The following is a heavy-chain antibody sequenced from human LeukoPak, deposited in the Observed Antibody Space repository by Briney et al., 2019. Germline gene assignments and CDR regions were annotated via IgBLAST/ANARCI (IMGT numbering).Heavy chain of an antibody. CDR3: ARLGSGSYKYYFDY. CDR2: IHYSGST. D-gene: IGHD1-26*01. V-gene: IGHV4-39*01. J-gene: IGHJ4*02. CDR1: GGSISSSSYY. Sequence: SETLSLTCTVSGGSISSSSYYWGWIRQPPGKGLEWIGSIHYSGSTYYNPSLKSRVTISVDTSKNQFSLKLTSVTAADTAVYYCARLGSGSYKYYFDYWGQGTLVTVSS.